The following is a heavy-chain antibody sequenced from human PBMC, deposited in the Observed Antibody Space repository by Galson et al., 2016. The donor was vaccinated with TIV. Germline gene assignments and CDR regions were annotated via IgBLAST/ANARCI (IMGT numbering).Heavy chain of an antibody. Sequence: SLRLSCATSGFTFPDYAMSWVRQAPGKGLEWVGFIGVKAYGGTTGYAASMKGRFVISREDSKSIAYLQMNSLQTEDKAVYYCVRDSAWNDSDYWGQGTLVAVSS. CDR2: IGVKAYGGTT. CDR1: GFTFPDYA. D-gene: IGHD1-1*01. J-gene: IGHJ4*02. V-gene: IGHV3-49*04. CDR3: VRDSAWNDSDY.